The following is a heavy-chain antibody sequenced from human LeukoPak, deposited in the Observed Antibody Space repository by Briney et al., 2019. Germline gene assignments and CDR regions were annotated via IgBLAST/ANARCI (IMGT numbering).Heavy chain of an antibody. D-gene: IGHD4-23*01. CDR2: IYYSGNT. J-gene: IGHJ4*02. V-gene: IGHV4-59*08. CDR1: GGSISSYY. Sequence: SETLSLTCTVSGGSISSYYWSWIRQPPGKGLEWIAYIYYSGNTNYNPSLKSRVTISIDMSKNQFSLKLSSVTAADTAVYYCARHVSSGGSFHVDYWGQGTLVTVSS. CDR3: ARHVSSGGSFHVDY.